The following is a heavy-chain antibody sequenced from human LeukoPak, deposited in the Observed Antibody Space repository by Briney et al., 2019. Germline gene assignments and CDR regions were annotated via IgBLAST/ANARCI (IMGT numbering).Heavy chain of an antibody. CDR1: SGSISSYY. CDR3: ARGYLYSSSWPHFDY. V-gene: IGHV4-59*01. Sequence: PSETLSLTCTVSSGSISSYYWSWIRQPPGKGLEWIGYIYYSGSTNYNPSLKSRVTISVDTSKNQFSLKLSSVTAADTAVYYCARGYLYSSSWPHFDYWGQGTLVTVSS. CDR2: IYYSGST. D-gene: IGHD6-13*01. J-gene: IGHJ4*02.